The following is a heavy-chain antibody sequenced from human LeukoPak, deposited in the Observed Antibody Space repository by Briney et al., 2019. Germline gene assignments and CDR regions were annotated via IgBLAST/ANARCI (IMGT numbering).Heavy chain of an antibody. V-gene: IGHV4-30-4*01. CDR3: ARERCGGDCYTAWRYYFDY. CDR1: GGSISSGDYY. J-gene: IGHJ4*02. CDR2: IYYSGGT. Sequence: SQTLSPTCTVSGGSISSGDYYWSWIRQPPGKGLEWIGYIYYSGGTYYNPSLKSRVTISVDTSKNQFSLKLSSVTAADTAVYYCARERCGGDCYTAWRYYFDYWGQGTLVTVSS. D-gene: IGHD2-21*02.